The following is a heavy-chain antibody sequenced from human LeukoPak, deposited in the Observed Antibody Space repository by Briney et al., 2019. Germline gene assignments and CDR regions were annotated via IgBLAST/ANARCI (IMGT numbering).Heavy chain of an antibody. CDR3: ARGYCSGGSCYYDY. J-gene: IGHJ4*02. Sequence: ASVKVSCKASGYTFTGYYMHWVRQAPGQGLEWMGWINPNSGGTNYAQKFQGRVTMTRDTSISTAYMELSRLRSDDTAVYYCARGYCSGGSCYYDYWGQGTLVTVSS. V-gene: IGHV1-2*02. CDR2: INPNSGGT. CDR1: GYTFTGYY. D-gene: IGHD2-15*01.